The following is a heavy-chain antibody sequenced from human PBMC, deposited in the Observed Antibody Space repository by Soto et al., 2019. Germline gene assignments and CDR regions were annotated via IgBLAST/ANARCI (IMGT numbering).Heavy chain of an antibody. CDR1: GFTFTSSA. V-gene: IGHV1-58*01. J-gene: IGHJ6*02. CDR2: IVVGSGNT. Sequence: QMQLVQSGPEVKKPGTSVKVSCKASGFTFTSSAVQWVRQARGQRLEWIGWIVVGSGNTNYAQKFQERVTITRDMSTSTAYMELSSLRSEDTAVYYCAAETSGSYYYYGMDVWGQGTTVTVSS. D-gene: IGHD3-22*01. CDR3: AAETSGSYYYYGMDV.